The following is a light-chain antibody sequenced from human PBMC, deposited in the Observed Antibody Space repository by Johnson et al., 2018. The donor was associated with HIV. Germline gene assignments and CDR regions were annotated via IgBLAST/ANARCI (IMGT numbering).Light chain of an antibody. CDR2: DNN. J-gene: IGLJ1*01. V-gene: IGLV1-51*01. CDR1: SSNIGNNY. Sequence: QSVLTQPPSVSAAPGQRVTISCSGSSSNIGNNYVSWYQQLPGTAPKLLIYDNNKRPSGIPDRFSASTSATSATLGITGLLTGDEADYYCATWDSSLSGGVFGTGTKVTVL. CDR3: ATWDSSLSGGV.